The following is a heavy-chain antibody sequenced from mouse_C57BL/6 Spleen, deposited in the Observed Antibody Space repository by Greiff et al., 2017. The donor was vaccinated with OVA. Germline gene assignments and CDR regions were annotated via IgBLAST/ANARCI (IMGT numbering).Heavy chain of an antibody. D-gene: IGHD1-1*01. Sequence: VQLQQSGAELVKPGASVKMSCKASGYTFTSYWITWVKQRPGQGLEWIGDIYPGSGSTNYNEKFKSKATLTVDTSSSTAYMQLSSLTSEDSAVYYCARSGDYYDYYAMDYWGQGTSVTVSS. CDR3: ARSGDYYDYYAMDY. V-gene: IGHV1-55*01. J-gene: IGHJ4*01. CDR2: IYPGSGST. CDR1: GYTFTSYW.